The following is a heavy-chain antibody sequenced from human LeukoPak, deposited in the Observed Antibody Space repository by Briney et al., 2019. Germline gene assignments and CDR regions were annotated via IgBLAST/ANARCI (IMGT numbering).Heavy chain of an antibody. CDR2: INHSGST. Sequence: SETLSLTCAVYGGSFSGYYWSWIRQPPGKELEWIGEINHSGSTNYNPSLKSRVTISVDTSKNQFSLKLSSVTAADTAVYYCARDRVDGNYGMAVWGQGTTVTVSS. CDR1: GGSFSGYY. D-gene: IGHD1-26*01. V-gene: IGHV4-34*01. CDR3: ARDRVDGNYGMAV. J-gene: IGHJ6*02.